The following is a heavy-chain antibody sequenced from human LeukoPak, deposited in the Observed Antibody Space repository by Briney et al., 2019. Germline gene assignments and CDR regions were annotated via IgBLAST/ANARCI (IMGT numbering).Heavy chain of an antibody. D-gene: IGHD4-23*01. Sequence: SVKVSCKASGGTFSSYAISWVRQAPGQGLEWMGGIIPIFGTANYAQKFQGRVTITADESTSTAYMELSSPRSEDTAVYYCARMTTVVTRGDYWGQGTLVTVSS. CDR1: GGTFSSYA. J-gene: IGHJ4*02. CDR3: ARMTTVVTRGDY. V-gene: IGHV1-69*13. CDR2: IIPIFGTA.